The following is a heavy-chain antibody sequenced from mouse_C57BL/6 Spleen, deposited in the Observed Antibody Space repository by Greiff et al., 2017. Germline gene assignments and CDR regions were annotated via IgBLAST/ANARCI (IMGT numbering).Heavy chain of an antibody. D-gene: IGHD2-2*01. V-gene: IGHV1-62-2*01. J-gene: IGHJ2*01. CDR2: FYPGSGSI. CDR3: ARHEEGLPYYFDC. Sequence: VKLMESGAELVKPGASVKLSCKASGYTFTEYTIHWVKQRSGQGLEWIGWFYPGSGSIKYNEKFKDKATLTADKSSSTVYMELSRLTSEDSAVYVCARHEEGLPYYFDCRGQGTTLTVSA. CDR1: GYTFTEYT.